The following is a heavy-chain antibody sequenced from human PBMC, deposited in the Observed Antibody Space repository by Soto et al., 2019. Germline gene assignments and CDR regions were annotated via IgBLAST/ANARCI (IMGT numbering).Heavy chain of an antibody. V-gene: IGHV1-46*01. Sequence: QVQLVQSGAEVKKPGASVKVSCKASGYNFTSYYMHWVRQAPGQGLEWMGIINPSGGSTSYAQKFQGRVTMTRDTSKSTVYMELSSLRSEDTAVYYCARAPVGQYFQHWGQGTLVTVSS. CDR2: INPSGGST. CDR1: GYNFTSYY. D-gene: IGHD1-26*01. J-gene: IGHJ1*01. CDR3: ARAPVGQYFQH.